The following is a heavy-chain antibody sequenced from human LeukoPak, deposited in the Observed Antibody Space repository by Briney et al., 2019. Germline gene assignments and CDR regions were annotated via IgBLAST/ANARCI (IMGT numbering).Heavy chain of an antibody. CDR2: TYYRSKWYN. CDR3: ARDTGNIITMVRGVISDAFDI. J-gene: IGHJ3*02. CDR1: GDSVSSNSAA. Sequence: SQTLSLTCAISGDSVSSNSAAWNWIRQSPSRGLEWLGRTYYRSKWYNDYAVSVKSRITINPDTSKNQFSLQLNSVTPEDTAVYYCARDTGNIITMVRGVISDAFDIWGQGTMVTVSS. D-gene: IGHD3-10*01. V-gene: IGHV6-1*01.